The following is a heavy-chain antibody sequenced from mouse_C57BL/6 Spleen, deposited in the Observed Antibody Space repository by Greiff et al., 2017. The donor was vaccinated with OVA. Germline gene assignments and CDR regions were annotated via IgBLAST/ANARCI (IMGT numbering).Heavy chain of an antibody. D-gene: IGHD2-3*01. CDR3: TRVGGYSSFAY. J-gene: IGHJ3*01. CDR1: GFTFSSYT. V-gene: IGHV5-9*01. Sequence: EVQLVESGGGLVKPGGSLKLSCAASGFTFSSYTMSWVRQTPEKRLEWVATISGGGGNNYYHDSVKGRFTISRDNAKNTLYLHMSSLRSEATALYYCTRVGGYSSFAYWGQGTLVTVSA. CDR2: ISGGGGNN.